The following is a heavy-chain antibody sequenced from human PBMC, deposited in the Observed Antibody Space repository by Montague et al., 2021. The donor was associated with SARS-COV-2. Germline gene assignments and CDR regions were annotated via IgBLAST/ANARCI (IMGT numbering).Heavy chain of an antibody. Sequence: SLRLSCAASGFTFDDHGMSWVRQAPGKGLEWVSGISWNGGSTGYADSVKGRFTISRDNAKNSLYLQMDSLRTDDTALYYCAKDVYYGSGNYWQAFDYWGQGTLVTVSS. J-gene: IGHJ4*02. V-gene: IGHV3-20*04. D-gene: IGHD3-10*01. CDR1: GFTFDDHG. CDR3: AKDVYYGSGNYWQAFDY. CDR2: ISWNGGST.